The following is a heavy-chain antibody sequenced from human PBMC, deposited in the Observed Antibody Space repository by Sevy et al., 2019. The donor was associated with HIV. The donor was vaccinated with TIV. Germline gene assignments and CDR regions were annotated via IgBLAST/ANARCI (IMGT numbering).Heavy chain of an antibody. CDR3: ARDSGYSPYDYPGNY. V-gene: IGHV3-30-3*01. CDR1: GINFRTHA. Sequence: GGSLRLSCAASGINFRTHAMHWVRHAPGRGLEWVAVISYAGDTKYNTDSVKGRFTISRDNSKNTLFLQMNSLRPEDTAVYYCARDSGYSPYDYPGNYWGQGILVTVSS. J-gene: IGHJ4*02. D-gene: IGHD5-12*01. CDR2: ISYAGDTK.